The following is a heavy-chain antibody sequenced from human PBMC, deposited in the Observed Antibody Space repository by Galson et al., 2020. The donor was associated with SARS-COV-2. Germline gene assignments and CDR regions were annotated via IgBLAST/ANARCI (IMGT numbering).Heavy chain of an antibody. CDR1: GFSFSSYE. J-gene: IGHJ4*02. CDR2: ISSSGGTI. D-gene: IGHD3-16*01. Sequence: TGGSLRLSCVASGFSFSSYEMNWVRQAPGKGLEWISYISSSGGTIYYADSVKGRLTISRDNAKNSLYLQMNSLRVEDTAVYYCARDYAFGGTLDVWGQGTLVTVSS. V-gene: IGHV3-48*03. CDR3: ARDYAFGGTLDV.